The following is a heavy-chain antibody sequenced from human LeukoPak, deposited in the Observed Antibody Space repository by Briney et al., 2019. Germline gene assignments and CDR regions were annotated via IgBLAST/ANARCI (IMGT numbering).Heavy chain of an antibody. Sequence: GSSVKVSCKASGGTFSSYAISWVRQAPGQGLEWMGGIIPIFGTANYAQKFQGRVTMTRDTSTSTVYMELSSLRSEDTAVYYCARQYLYDSSGWLAFDIWGQGTMVTVSS. D-gene: IGHD3-22*01. CDR2: IIPIFGTA. CDR3: ARQYLYDSSGWLAFDI. V-gene: IGHV1-69*05. J-gene: IGHJ3*02. CDR1: GGTFSSYA.